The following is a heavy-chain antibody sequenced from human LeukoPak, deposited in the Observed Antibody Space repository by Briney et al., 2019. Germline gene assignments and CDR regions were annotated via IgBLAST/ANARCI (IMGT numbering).Heavy chain of an antibody. J-gene: IGHJ4*02. CDR1: GYTFTGYY. CDR3: ARGIPHIVLMVYAWSLYFDY. V-gene: IGHV1-2*02. CDR2: INPNSGGT. Sequence: ASVKVSCKASGYTFTGYYMHWVRQAPGQGLEWMGWINPNSGGTNYAQKFQGRVTMTRDTSISTAYMELSRLRSDDTAVYYCARGIPHIVLMVYAWSLYFDYWGQGTLVTVSS. D-gene: IGHD2-8*01.